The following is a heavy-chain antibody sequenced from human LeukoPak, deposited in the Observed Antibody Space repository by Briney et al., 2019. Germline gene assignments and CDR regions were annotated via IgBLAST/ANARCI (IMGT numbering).Heavy chain of an antibody. CDR3: ARDMASAFDI. D-gene: IGHD2-2*01. Sequence: SVKVSCKASGGTFSSYAISWVRQAPGQGLEWMGGINPIFGTANYAQKFQGRVTITTDESTSTAYMELSSLRSEDTAVYYCARDMASAFDIWGQGTMVTVSS. J-gene: IGHJ3*02. CDR2: INPIFGTA. V-gene: IGHV1-69*05. CDR1: GGTFSSYA.